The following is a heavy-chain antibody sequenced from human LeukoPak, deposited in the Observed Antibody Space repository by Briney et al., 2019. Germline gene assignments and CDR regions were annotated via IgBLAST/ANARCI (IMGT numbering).Heavy chain of an antibody. CDR2: INHSGST. D-gene: IGHD6-6*01. CDR1: GASVSGYY. V-gene: IGHV4-34*01. CDR3: ARDLKYSSSSWWWFDP. J-gene: IGHJ5*02. Sequence: SETLSLTCAVYGASVSGYYWSWIRQPPGKGLEWIGEINHSGSTNYNPSLKSRVTISVDTSKNQFSLKLSSVTAADTAVYYCARDLKYSSSSWWWFDPWGQGTLVTVSS.